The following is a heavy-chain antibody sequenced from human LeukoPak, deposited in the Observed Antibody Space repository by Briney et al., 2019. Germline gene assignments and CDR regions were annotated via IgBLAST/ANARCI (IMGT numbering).Heavy chain of an antibody. CDR3: ARDGTAKESIDRAFDI. V-gene: IGHV1-18*01. CDR1: GYTFTSYG. D-gene: IGHD1-1*01. CDR2: ISAYNGNT. Sequence: ASVKVSCTASGYTFTSYGISWVRQASGQGLEWMGWISAYNGNTNYAQKLQGRVTMTTDTSTSTAYMELGSLRSDDTAVYYCARDGTAKESIDRAFDIWGQGTMVTVSS. J-gene: IGHJ3*02.